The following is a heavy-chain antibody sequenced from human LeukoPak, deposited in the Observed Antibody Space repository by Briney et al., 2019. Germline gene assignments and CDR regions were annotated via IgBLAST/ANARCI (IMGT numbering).Heavy chain of an antibody. J-gene: IGHJ6*04. V-gene: IGHV3-23*01. CDR3: AKAVDIVVVPAAMLYYYYYGMDV. CDR1: EFTFSSNA. CDR2: IRGSGGST. Sequence: GGPLKLSCPASEFTFSSNAMSWVRQAPGKGREGFSAIRGSGGSTYYADSVKGRFTISRDNSKNTLYLQMNSLRAEDTAVYYCAKAVDIVVVPAAMLYYYYYGMDVWGKGTTVTVSS. D-gene: IGHD2-2*01.